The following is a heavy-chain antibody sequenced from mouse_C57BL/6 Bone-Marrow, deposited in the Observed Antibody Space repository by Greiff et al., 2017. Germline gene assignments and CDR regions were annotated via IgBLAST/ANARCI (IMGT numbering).Heavy chain of an antibody. J-gene: IGHJ4*01. D-gene: IGHD2-5*01. Sequence: QVQLQQPGAELVKPGASVKMSCKASGYTFTSYWITWVKQRPGQGLEWIGDIYPGSGSTNYNEKFKSKATLTVDTSSSTAYMQLSSLTSEDSAVYYCAREYYSNFYAMDDWGQGTSVTVSS. CDR1: GYTFTSYW. V-gene: IGHV1-55*01. CDR2: IYPGSGST. CDR3: AREYYSNFYAMDD.